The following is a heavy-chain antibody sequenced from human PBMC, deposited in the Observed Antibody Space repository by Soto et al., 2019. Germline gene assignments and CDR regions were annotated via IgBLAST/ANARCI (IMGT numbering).Heavy chain of an antibody. V-gene: IGHV1-2*02. Sequence: VASVKVSCKASGYTFTGYYMHWVRQAPGQGLEWMGWINPNSGGTNYAQKFQGRVTMTRDTSISTAYMELSRLRSDDTAVYYCARSIWEKAAASPGYWGQGTLVTVSS. CDR1: GYTFTGYY. CDR2: INPNSGGT. CDR3: ARSIWEKAAASPGY. D-gene: IGHD6-13*01. J-gene: IGHJ4*02.